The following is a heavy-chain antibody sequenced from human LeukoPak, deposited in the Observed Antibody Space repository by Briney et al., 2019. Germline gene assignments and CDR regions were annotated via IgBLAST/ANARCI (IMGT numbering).Heavy chain of an antibody. CDR1: GFTFSSYW. D-gene: IGHD2-2*01. Sequence: GGSLRLSCAASGFTFSSYWMSWVRQAPGKGLEWVANIKQDGSEKYYVDSVKGRFTISRDDAKNSLYLQMNSLRAEDTAVYYCARDDCSSISCYHNWFDPWGQGTLVTVSS. V-gene: IGHV3-7*01. CDR3: ARDDCSSISCYHNWFDP. CDR2: IKQDGSEK. J-gene: IGHJ5*02.